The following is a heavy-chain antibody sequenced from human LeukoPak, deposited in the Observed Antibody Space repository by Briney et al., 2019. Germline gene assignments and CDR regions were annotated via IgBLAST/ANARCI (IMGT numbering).Heavy chain of an antibody. CDR1: GYTFTSYD. CDR2: MNPNSGNT. V-gene: IGHV1-8*01. D-gene: IGHD6-19*01. J-gene: IGHJ5*02. CDR3: ARDRRSSSGWYLNWFDP. Sequence: GASVKVSCKASGYTFTSYDINWVRQATGQGLEWMGWMNPNSGNTGYAQKFQGRVTMTRNTSISTAYMELSSLRSEDTAVYYCARDRRSSSGWYLNWFDPWGQGTLVTVSS.